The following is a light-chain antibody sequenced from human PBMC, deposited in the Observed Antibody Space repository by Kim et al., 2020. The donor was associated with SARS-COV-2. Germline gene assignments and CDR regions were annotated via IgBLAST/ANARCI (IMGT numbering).Light chain of an antibody. Sequence: SSELTQDPAVSVALGQTVRITCQGDSLRSYYATWYQQKPGQAPIVVMYGKNNRPSGIPDRFSGSSPGNTASLTITGTQAGDEADYYCNSRDSNDNVLFGGGTQLTVL. J-gene: IGLJ2*01. CDR2: GKN. CDR1: SLRSYY. V-gene: IGLV3-19*01. CDR3: NSRDSNDNVL.